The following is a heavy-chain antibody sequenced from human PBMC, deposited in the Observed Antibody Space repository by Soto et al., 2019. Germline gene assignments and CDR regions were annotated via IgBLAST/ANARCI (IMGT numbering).Heavy chain of an antibody. D-gene: IGHD5-18*01. V-gene: IGHV1-46*01. Sequence: ASAKVSSKASGYTFTSYYMHWVRQAPGQGLEWMGIINPSGGSTSYAQRFQGRVTMTRDTSTSTVYMELSSLRSEDTAVYYCARDVDTAMVPVDAFDIWGQGTMVT. CDR1: GYTFTSYY. CDR3: ARDVDTAMVPVDAFDI. CDR2: INPSGGST. J-gene: IGHJ3*02.